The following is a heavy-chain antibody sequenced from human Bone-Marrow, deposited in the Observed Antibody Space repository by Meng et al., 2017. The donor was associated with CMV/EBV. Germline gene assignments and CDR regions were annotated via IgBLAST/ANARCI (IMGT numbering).Heavy chain of an antibody. CDR3: ARPGALTYYYDSSGYSDAFDI. Sequence: SVKVSCKASGGTFSSYAISWVRQAPGQGLEWMGGIIPIFGTANYAQKFQGRVTITTDESTSTAYMELRSLRSDDTAVYYCARPGALTYYYDSSGYSDAFDIWGQGTMVTVSS. D-gene: IGHD3-22*01. CDR1: GGTFSSYA. CDR2: IIPIFGTA. V-gene: IGHV1-69*05. J-gene: IGHJ3*02.